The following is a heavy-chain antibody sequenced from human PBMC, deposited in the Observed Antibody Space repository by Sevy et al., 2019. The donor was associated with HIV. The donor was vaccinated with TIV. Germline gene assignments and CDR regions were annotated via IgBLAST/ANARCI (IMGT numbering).Heavy chain of an antibody. CDR2: ISGSGGST. CDR1: GFTFSGYA. V-gene: IGHV3-23*01. Sequence: GGSLRLSCAASGFTFSGYAMSWVRQAPGKGLEWVSAISGSGGSTYYADSVKGRFTISRDNSKNTLYLQMNSLRAEDTAVYYCAKVGGGKPDYFDYWGQRTLVTVSS. J-gene: IGHJ4*02. D-gene: IGHD2-15*01. CDR3: AKVGGGKPDYFDY.